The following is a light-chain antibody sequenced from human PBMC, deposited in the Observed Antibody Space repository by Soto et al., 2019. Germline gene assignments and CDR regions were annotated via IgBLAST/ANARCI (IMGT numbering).Light chain of an antibody. V-gene: IGLV2-8*01. CDR3: ISYAGSNNV. CDR2: EVS. Sequence: QSALTPPPSASGSPGQSVTISWTGTSSDVGAYKYVSWYQQHPGKAPILMIYEVSKRPSGVTDRFSDSKSGNTASLTVSGLQAEEEADYYCISYAGSNNVFGTGTKLTVL. J-gene: IGLJ1*01. CDR1: SSDVGAYKY.